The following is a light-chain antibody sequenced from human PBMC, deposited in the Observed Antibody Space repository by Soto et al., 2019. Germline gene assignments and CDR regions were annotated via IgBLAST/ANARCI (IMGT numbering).Light chain of an antibody. CDR2: DVS. CDR1: QDISIY. CDR3: QQHSSLPYT. Sequence: DIQMTQSPSSLSASVRDRVTITCQASQDISIYLNWYQHKPGRAPKLLIYDVSKSETGVPSRFNASGSGTDFTFTINSLQPEDAATYYGQQHSSLPYTFGQGTKLE. V-gene: IGKV1-33*01. J-gene: IGKJ2*01.